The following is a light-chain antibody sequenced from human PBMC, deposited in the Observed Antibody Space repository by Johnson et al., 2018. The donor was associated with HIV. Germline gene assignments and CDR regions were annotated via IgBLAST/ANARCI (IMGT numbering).Light chain of an antibody. J-gene: IGLJ1*01. CDR3: ESWDSSLSTGSCV. CDR2: ENN. Sequence: QSVLTQPPSVSAAPGQQVTFSCSGSSCDIGNNYVSWYQQLPGTAPKLLIYENNKRPSGIPDRFSGSKSGTSATLDITGLQTGDDGDYYCESWDSSLSTGSCVFGTGTKVTVL. V-gene: IGLV1-51*02. CDR1: SCDIGNNY.